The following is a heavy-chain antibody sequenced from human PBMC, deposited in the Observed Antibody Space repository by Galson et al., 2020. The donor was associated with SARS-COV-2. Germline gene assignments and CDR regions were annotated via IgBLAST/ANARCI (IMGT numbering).Heavy chain of an antibody. CDR3: ARGLGQIAVVTASFACAY. D-gene: IGHD2-21*02. CDR1: GFAFNGYS. J-gene: IGHJ4*02. CDR2: ISSGSGHI. Sequence: AGGSLRLSCVASGFAFNGYSMNWVRQVPGKGLEWVASISSGSGHIYHADSVKGRFTISRDNAKNSLYLQMNSLRAEDTAVYYCARGLGQIAVVTASFACAYWGQGTLVTVSS. V-gene: IGHV3-21*01.